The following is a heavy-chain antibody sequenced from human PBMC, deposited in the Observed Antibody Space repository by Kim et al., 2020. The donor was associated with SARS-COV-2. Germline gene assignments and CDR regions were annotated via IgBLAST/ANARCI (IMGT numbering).Heavy chain of an antibody. CDR2: LSGSGATT. CDR3: AKSPPNAGCYCSDY. V-gene: IGHV3-23*01. J-gene: IGHJ4*02. D-gene: IGHD1-26*01. CDR1: GFTFSSYA. Sequence: GGSLRLSCAGSGFTFSSYAMNWVRQAPGKGLEWVSGLSGSGATTYNADSVKGRFTISRDNSKNTLYLQMNSLRAEDTAIYYCAKSPPNAGCYCSDYYGKG.